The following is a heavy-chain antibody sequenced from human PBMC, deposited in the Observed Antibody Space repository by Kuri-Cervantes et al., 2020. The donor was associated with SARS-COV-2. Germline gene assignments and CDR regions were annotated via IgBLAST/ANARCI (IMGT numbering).Heavy chain of an antibody. CDR3: ARHPRGAMVKPTIFDY. CDR2: IYHSGST. Sequence: GSLRLSCAVSGYSISGGYYWGWIRQPPGKGLEWIGSIYHSGSTYYNPSLKSRVTISVDTSKNQFSLKLSSVTAADTAVYYCARHPRGAMVKPTIFDYWGQGTLVTVSS. CDR1: GYSISGGYY. D-gene: IGHD5-18*01. V-gene: IGHV4-38-2*01. J-gene: IGHJ4*02.